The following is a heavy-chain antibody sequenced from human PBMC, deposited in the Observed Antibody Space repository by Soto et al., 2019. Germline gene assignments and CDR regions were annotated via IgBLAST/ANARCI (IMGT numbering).Heavy chain of an antibody. D-gene: IGHD5-12*01. Sequence: ASVKVSCKASGYTFTSYGISWVRQAPGQGLEWMGWISAYNGNTNYAQKLQGRVTMTTDTSTSTAYMELSSLRSENTAVYYCARGVDSGYDPYYYYYGMDVWGQGPTVTVSS. CDR3: ARGVDSGYDPYYYYYGMDV. J-gene: IGHJ6*02. CDR2: ISAYNGNT. CDR1: GYTFTSYG. V-gene: IGHV1-18*01.